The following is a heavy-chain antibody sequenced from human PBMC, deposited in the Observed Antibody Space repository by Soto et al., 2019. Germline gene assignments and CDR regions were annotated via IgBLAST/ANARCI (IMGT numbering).Heavy chain of an antibody. CDR2: TYYRSKWYN. CDR3: ARGQWELPFYYYYGMDV. D-gene: IGHD1-26*01. CDR1: GDSVSSNSAA. J-gene: IGHJ6*02. V-gene: IGHV6-1*01. Sequence: TLSLTCAISGDSVSSNSAAWNWIRQSPSRGLEWLGRTYYRSKWYNDYAVSVKSRITINPDTSKNQFSLQLNSVTPEDTAVYYCARGQWELPFYYYYGMDVWGQGTTVTVSS.